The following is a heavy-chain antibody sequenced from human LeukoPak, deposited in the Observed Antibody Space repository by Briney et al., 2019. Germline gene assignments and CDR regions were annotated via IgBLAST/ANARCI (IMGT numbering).Heavy chain of an antibody. J-gene: IGHJ4*02. Sequence: SETLSLTCTVSGGSISSGDYYWSWIRQPPGKGLEWIGYIYYSGSTYYNPSLKSRVTISVDTSKNQFSLKLSSVTAADTAVYYCARSPQRYYYDSSGYCFIDYWGQGTLVTVSS. CDR1: GGSISSGDYY. CDR2: IYYSGST. V-gene: IGHV4-30-4*01. CDR3: ARSPQRYYYDSSGYCFIDY. D-gene: IGHD3-22*01.